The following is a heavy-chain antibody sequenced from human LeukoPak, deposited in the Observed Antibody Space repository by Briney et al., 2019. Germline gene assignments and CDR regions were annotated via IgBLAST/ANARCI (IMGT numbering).Heavy chain of an antibody. CDR2: ISYDGSNK. CDR3: AKDAPGESYLDS. V-gene: IGHV3-30*18. D-gene: IGHD2-21*01. Sequence: QTGGSLRLSCEASGFSFSDYWIHWVRQAPGKGLEWVAVISYDGSNKYYADSVKGRFTISRDNSKSTLYLQMNSVRAEDTAVYYCAKDAPGESYLDSWGQGTLVTVSS. J-gene: IGHJ4*02. CDR1: GFSFSDYW.